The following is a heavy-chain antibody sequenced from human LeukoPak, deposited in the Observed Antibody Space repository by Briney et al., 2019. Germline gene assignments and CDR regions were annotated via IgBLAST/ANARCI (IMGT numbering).Heavy chain of an antibody. CDR3: ARAPNYYDSSGYFY. J-gene: IGHJ4*02. CDR2: IYYSGST. V-gene: IGHV4-59*13. Sequence: SETLSLTCTVSGGSINSYYWTWIRQPPGKGLEWIGYIYYSGSTNYNPSLKSRVTISVDTSKNQFSLKLSSVTAADTAVYYCARAPNYYDSSGYFYWGQGTLVTVSS. CDR1: GGSINSYY. D-gene: IGHD3-22*01.